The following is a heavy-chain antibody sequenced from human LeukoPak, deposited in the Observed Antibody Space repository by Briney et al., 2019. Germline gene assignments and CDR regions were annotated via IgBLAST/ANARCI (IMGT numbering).Heavy chain of an antibody. J-gene: IGHJ5*02. Sequence: QPGGSLRLSCAASGFTFSSYWMHWVRQAPGKGMVWVSRINSDGSSTSYADSVKGRFTISRDNAKNTLYLQMNSLRAEDTAVYYCASGSYYSNWFDPWGQGTLVTVSS. CDR1: GFTFSSYW. D-gene: IGHD1-26*01. V-gene: IGHV3-74*01. CDR2: INSDGSST. CDR3: ASGSYYSNWFDP.